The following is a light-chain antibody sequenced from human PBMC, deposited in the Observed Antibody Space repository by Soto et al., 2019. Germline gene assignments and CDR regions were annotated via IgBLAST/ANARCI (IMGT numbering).Light chain of an antibody. CDR1: SSDVGGYNY. Sequence: QSVLTQPASVSGSPGQSITISCTGTSSDVGGYNYVSWYQQHPGTAPKFMIYDVSNRPSGVSNRFSGSKSGNTASLTISGLQAEDEADYYCSSYTTSNTRQIVFGTGTKVT. CDR2: DVS. V-gene: IGLV2-14*01. CDR3: SSYTTSNTRQIV. J-gene: IGLJ1*01.